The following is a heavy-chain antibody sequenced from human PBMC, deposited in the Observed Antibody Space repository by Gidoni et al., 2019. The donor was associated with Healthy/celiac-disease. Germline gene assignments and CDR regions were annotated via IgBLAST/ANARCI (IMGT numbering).Heavy chain of an antibody. V-gene: IGHV3-23*01. D-gene: IGHD3-22*01. CDR3: AKGVDPYYDSSGYHDY. CDR2: ISGSGGST. Sequence: EVQLLESGGGLVQPGGSRRLSGAASGFTLSSYAMRWVRPAPGKGLEWVSAISGSGGSTYSADSVKGRFTISRDNSKNTLYLQMNRLRAEDTAVYYCAKGVDPYYDSSGYHDYWGQGTLVTVSS. J-gene: IGHJ4*02. CDR1: GFTLSSYA.